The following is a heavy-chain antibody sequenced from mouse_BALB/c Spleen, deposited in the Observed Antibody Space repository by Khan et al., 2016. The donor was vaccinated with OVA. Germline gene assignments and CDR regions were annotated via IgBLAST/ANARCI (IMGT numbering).Heavy chain of an antibody. Sequence: EVELVESGGGLVQPGGSLRLSCATSGFTFTDYYMNWVRQPPGKALEWLGFIRKKASGYTTEYSPSVKGRFTISRDNYQSILYLHMNTLRAADSATYYSARVDYGYGFAYWGQGTLVTVSA. D-gene: IGHD1-2*01. J-gene: IGHJ3*01. CDR2: IRKKASGYTT. CDR3: ARVDYGYGFAY. CDR1: GFTFTDYY. V-gene: IGHV7-3*02.